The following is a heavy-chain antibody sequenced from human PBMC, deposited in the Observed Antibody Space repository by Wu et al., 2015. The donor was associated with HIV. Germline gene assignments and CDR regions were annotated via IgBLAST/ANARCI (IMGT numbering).Heavy chain of an antibody. J-gene: IGHJ1*01. CDR1: GYNFVDFL. V-gene: IGHV1-2*02. CDR3: ARRDFAIIAVSGPSNT. D-gene: IGHD4-11*01. CDR2: LKPYGGDV. Sequence: QVRLVQSGTQMKKPGSSVKISCDTSGYNFVDFLIYWFRHVPGRKIEWIGWLKPYGGDVNFNGNFRDRVILTRSFDPYDTDRGTVHMELNGLNVADTAMYYCARRDFAIIAVSGPSNTWGQGTPVIVSS.